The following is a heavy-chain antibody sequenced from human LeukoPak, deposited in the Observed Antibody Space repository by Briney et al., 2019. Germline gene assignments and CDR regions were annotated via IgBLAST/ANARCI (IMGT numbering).Heavy chain of an antibody. CDR3: ARHGYYYHYMDV. Sequence: PSETLSLTCAVSGYSISSGYYWGWIRQPPGKGLEWIGSIYHSGSTYYNPSLKSRVTISVDTSKNQFSLKLSSVTAADTAVYYCARHGYYYHYMDVWGKGTTVTVSS. CDR2: IYHSGST. J-gene: IGHJ6*03. V-gene: IGHV4-38-2*01. CDR1: GYSISSGYY.